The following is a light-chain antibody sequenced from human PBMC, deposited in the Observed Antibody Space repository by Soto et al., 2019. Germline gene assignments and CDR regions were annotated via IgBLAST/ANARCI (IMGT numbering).Light chain of an antibody. CDR3: QRYNSNSRT. CDR2: DAS. J-gene: IGKJ1*01. V-gene: IGKV1-5*01. Sequence: DLQMTQSPSTLAASVGDRVTIACRASQNIDHWLAWYQLKPGKAPKFLIYDASILESGVPSRFSGSGSGSDFTLTISSLQPDDFATYYCQRYNSNSRTFGQGTRVELK. CDR1: QNIDHW.